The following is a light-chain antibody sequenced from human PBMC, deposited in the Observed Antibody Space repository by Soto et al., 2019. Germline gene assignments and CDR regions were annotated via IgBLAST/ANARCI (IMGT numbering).Light chain of an antibody. J-gene: IGKJ4*01. CDR1: QSVSNN. V-gene: IGKV3-15*01. CDR3: QQYHKWPLT. CDR2: GAS. Sequence: IVMTQSPATLSVSPGERATVPCRASQSVSNNLAWYQQKPGRAPSLLIYGASTGATGIPARFSGSGYGTEFTLTISSLQSEDFAVYYCQQYHKWPLTFGGGTKVDIK.